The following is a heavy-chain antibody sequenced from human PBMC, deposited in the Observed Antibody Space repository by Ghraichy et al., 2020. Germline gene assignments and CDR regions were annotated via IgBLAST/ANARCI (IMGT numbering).Heavy chain of an antibody. CDR2: INPNSGGT. Sequence: ASVKVSCKASGYTFTGYYMHWVRQAPGQGLEWMGRINPNSGGTNYAQKFQGRVTMTRDTSISTAYMELSRLRSDDTAVYYCARNSSGYYRIFDYWGQGTLVTVSS. J-gene: IGHJ4*02. D-gene: IGHD3-22*01. CDR3: ARNSSGYYRIFDY. CDR1: GYTFTGYY. V-gene: IGHV1-2*06.